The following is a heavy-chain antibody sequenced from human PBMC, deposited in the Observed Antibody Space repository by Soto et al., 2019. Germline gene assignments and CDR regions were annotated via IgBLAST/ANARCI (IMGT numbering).Heavy chain of an antibody. CDR2: INPSGGTT. J-gene: IGHJ3*02. V-gene: IGHV1-46*01. CDR1: GYTFSNYY. Sequence: QVQLVQSGAEVKKPGASVKVSCESSGYTFSNYYMHWVRQAPGQGLEWMGIINPSGGTTTYTQKFQGRVSMTRNTSTTTVYMELSSLGSEDTAVYYCARDRVVVTANPNALEIWGQGTMVTVST. D-gene: IGHD2-21*02. CDR3: ARDRVVVTANPNALEI.